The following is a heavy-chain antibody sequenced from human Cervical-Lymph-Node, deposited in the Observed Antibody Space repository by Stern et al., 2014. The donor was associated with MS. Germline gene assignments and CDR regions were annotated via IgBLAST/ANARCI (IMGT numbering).Heavy chain of an antibody. CDR3: AKATSVAAAGTWFDY. CDR2: ISGSGGST. J-gene: IGHJ4*02. V-gene: IGHV3-23*04. Sequence: VQLVQSGGGLVQPGGSLRLSCAVSGFTFSSYAVGWVRQAPGKGLEWVSGISGSGGSTYYADSVKGRFPISRDNSKNTLYLQMNSLRAEDTAVYYCAKATSVAAAGTWFDYWGQGTLVTVSS. CDR1: GFTFSSYA. D-gene: IGHD6-13*01.